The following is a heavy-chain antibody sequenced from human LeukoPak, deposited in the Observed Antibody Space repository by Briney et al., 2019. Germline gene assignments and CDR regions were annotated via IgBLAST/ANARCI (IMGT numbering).Heavy chain of an antibody. V-gene: IGHV1-46*01. CDR2: INPSGGST. J-gene: IGHJ6*04. D-gene: IGHD3-10*01. CDR1: GYTFTSYY. Sequence: GASVKVSCKASGYTFTSYYMLWVRQAPGQGLEWMGIINPSGGSTSYAQKFQGRVTMTRDTSTSTVYMELSSLRSEDTAVYYCARELPGIGEPEIRGVYYGMDVWGKGTTVTVSS. CDR3: ARELPGIGEPEIRGVYYGMDV.